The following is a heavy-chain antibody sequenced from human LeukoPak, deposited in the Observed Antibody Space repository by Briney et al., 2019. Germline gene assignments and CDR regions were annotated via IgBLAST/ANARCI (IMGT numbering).Heavy chain of an antibody. D-gene: IGHD6-13*01. CDR3: TRHGYSSSWYTNWSYYYYMDV. CDR2: MYPGDSDT. V-gene: IGHV5-51*01. J-gene: IGHJ6*03. Sequence: PGKSLKISCKGSGYSFTSYWIGWVRQMPGKGLEWMGIMYPGDSDTRYSPSFQGQVTISADKSISTAYLQWSSLKASDTAMYYCTRHGYSSSWYTNWSYYYYMDVWGKGTTVTVSS. CDR1: GYSFTSYW.